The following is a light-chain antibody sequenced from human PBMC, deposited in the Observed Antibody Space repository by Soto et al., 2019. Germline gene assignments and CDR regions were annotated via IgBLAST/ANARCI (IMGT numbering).Light chain of an antibody. Sequence: EIVLTQSPGTLSLSPGERATLSCRASESVSTSHLAWYQHKPGQAPRLLIYGTSTRATGIPGRFSGGGSGTDFTLTISRLEPEDLAVYYCHQYGNSYTFGQGTKVDIK. CDR3: HQYGNSYT. V-gene: IGKV3-20*01. J-gene: IGKJ2*01. CDR2: GTS. CDR1: ESVSTSH.